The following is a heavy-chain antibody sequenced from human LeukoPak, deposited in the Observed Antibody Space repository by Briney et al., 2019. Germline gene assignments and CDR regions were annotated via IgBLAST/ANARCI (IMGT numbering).Heavy chain of an antibody. CDR3: ARDSGYSYGSDY. Sequence: KPGGSLRLSCAASGFTFSSYSTNWVRQAPGKGLEWVSSISSSSSYIYYADSVKGRFTISRDNAKNSLYLQMNSLRAEDTAVYYCARDSGYSYGSDYWGQGTLVTVSS. J-gene: IGHJ4*02. D-gene: IGHD5-18*01. V-gene: IGHV3-21*01. CDR2: ISSSSSYI. CDR1: GFTFSSYS.